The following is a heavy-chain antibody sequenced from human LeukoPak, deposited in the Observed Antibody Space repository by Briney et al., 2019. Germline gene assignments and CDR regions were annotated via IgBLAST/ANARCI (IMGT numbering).Heavy chain of an antibody. CDR2: INPNSGGT. J-gene: IGHJ4*02. CDR3: ARIPRGQYYDILTGYYTGGHYFDY. CDR1: GYTFTGYY. D-gene: IGHD3-9*01. V-gene: IGHV1-2*02. Sequence: GASVKVSCKASGYTFTGYYMHWVRPAPGQGLEWMGWINPNSGGTNYAQKFQGRVTMTRDTSISTAYMELSRLRSDDTAVYYCARIPRGQYYDILTGYYTGGHYFDYWGQGTLVTVSS.